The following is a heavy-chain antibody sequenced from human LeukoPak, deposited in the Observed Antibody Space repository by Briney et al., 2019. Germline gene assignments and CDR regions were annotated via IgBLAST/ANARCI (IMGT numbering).Heavy chain of an antibody. Sequence: PSETLSLTCTVSGGSIRSYYGSWIRQPPGKGLEWIGSIYYSGSTSYSPSLKSRATISVDTAKNQFSLKLSSVTAADTAVYYCARESANWRAFDIWGQGTMVTVSS. D-gene: IGHD7-27*01. CDR3: ARESANWRAFDI. CDR2: IYYSGST. V-gene: IGHV4-59*01. CDR1: GGSIRSYY. J-gene: IGHJ3*02.